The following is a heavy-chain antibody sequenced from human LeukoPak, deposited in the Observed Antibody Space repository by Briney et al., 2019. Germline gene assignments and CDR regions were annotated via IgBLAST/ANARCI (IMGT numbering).Heavy chain of an antibody. CDR3: AKGGGSYGYYYYGMDV. CDR1: GFTFSSYA. CDR2: ISGSGGST. D-gene: IGHD1-26*01. V-gene: IGHV3-23*01. Sequence: GGSLRLSCAASGFTFSSYAMSWVRQAPGKGLEWVSAISGSGGSTYYADSVKGRFTISRDNSKNTLYLQMNSLRAEDTAVYYCAKGGGSYGYYYYGMDVWGQGTTVTVSS. J-gene: IGHJ6*02.